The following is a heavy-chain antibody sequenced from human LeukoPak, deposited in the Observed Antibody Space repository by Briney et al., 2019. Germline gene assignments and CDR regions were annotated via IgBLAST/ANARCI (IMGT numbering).Heavy chain of an antibody. J-gene: IGHJ4*02. CDR2: IKEGGSEK. Sequence: QPGGSLRLSCAASGFTFSSYWMSWVRQAPGKGLEWVANIKEGGSEKYYVDSVKGRFTISRDNAKNSLYLQMNSLRAEDTAVYYCARDSVSSGWSSDTYYFDYWGQGTLVTVSS. CDR1: GFTFSSYW. V-gene: IGHV3-7*03. D-gene: IGHD6-19*01. CDR3: ARDSVSSGWSSDTYYFDY.